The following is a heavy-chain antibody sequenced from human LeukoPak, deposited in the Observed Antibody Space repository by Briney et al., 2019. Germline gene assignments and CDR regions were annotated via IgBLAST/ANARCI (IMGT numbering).Heavy chain of an antibody. V-gene: IGHV4-59*12. CDR1: GGSISSYY. Sequence: ASETLSLTCTVSGGSISSYYWSWIRQPPGKGLEWVGEIYLRGNTNYNPSLESRVTISVDESKTQLSLRLESVTAADTAVYYCARKDYGDHRGFDYWGQGTLVTVSS. CDR3: ARKDYGDHRGFDY. J-gene: IGHJ4*02. D-gene: IGHD4-17*01. CDR2: IYLRGNT.